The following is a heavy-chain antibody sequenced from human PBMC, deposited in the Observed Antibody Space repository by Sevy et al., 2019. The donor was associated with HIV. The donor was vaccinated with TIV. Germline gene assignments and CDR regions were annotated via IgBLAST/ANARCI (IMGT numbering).Heavy chain of an antibody. Sequence: GGSLRLSCAASGFTFSSYAMHWVRQAPGKGLEWVAVISYDGSNKYYADSVKGRFTISRDNSKNTLYLQMNSLRAEDTALYYCARVSRGVYYYYYGMDVWGQGTTVTVSS. CDR2: ISYDGSNK. D-gene: IGHD3-10*01. V-gene: IGHV3-30-3*01. CDR1: GFTFSSYA. CDR3: ARVSRGVYYYYYGMDV. J-gene: IGHJ6*02.